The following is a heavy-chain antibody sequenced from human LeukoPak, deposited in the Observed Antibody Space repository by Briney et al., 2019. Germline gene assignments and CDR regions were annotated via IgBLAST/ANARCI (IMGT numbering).Heavy chain of an antibody. V-gene: IGHV3-33*01. J-gene: IGHJ4*02. Sequence: PGGSLRLSCAASGFTFSSYGMHWVRQAPGKGLERVAVIWYDGSNKYYADSVKGRFTISRDNSKNTLYLQMNTLRAEDTAVYYCARDLGLVRSPFDYWGQGTLVTVSS. CDR3: ARDLGLVRSPFDY. CDR2: IWYDGSNK. CDR1: GFTFSSYG. D-gene: IGHD3-10*01.